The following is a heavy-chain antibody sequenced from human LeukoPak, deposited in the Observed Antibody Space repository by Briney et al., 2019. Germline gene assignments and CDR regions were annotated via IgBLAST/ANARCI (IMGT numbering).Heavy chain of an antibody. D-gene: IGHD6-13*01. CDR2: INHSGST. V-gene: IGHV4-34*01. CDR1: GGSFSGYY. J-gene: IGHJ4*02. CDR3: ARGDIAAAGNDY. Sequence: SETLSLICAVYGGSFSGYYWSWIRQPPGKGREWIGEINHSGSTNYNPSLKSRVTISVDTSKNQFSQKLSSVTAADTAVYYCARGDIAAAGNDYWGQGTLVTVSS.